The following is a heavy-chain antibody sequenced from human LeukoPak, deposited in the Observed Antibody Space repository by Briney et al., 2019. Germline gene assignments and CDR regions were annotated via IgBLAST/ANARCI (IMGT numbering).Heavy chain of an antibody. CDR3: ARERTIGYCSSTSCPLDAFDI. J-gene: IGHJ3*02. D-gene: IGHD2-2*01. CDR1: GGSISSGGYY. CDR2: IYHSGST. V-gene: IGHV4-31*03. Sequence: SETLSLTCTVSGGSISSGGYYWSWIRQHPGKGLEWIGYIYHSGSTYYNPSLKSRVTISVDRSKNQFSLKLSSVTAADTAVYYCARERTIGYCSSTSCPLDAFDIWGQGTMVTVSS.